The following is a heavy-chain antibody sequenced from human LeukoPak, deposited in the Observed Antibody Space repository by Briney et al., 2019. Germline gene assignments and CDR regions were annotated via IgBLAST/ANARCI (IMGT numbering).Heavy chain of an antibody. Sequence: QPGGSLRLSCAASGFIFSNYWMHWVRQAPGKGLESVAVIKEDGSEKYYVDSVKGRFAISRDNAKSSLYLQMNNVRAEDTAVYFCAANTQSGYWGQGALVTVSS. J-gene: IGHJ4*02. V-gene: IGHV3-7*05. D-gene: IGHD3-16*01. CDR2: IKEDGSEK. CDR1: GFIFSNYW. CDR3: AANTQSGY.